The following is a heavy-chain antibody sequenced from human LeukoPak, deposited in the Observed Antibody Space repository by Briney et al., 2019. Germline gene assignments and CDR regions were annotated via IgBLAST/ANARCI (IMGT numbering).Heavy chain of an antibody. Sequence: ASVKVSCKVSGYTLTELSMHWVRQAPGKGLEWMGGFDPEDGETIYAQKFQGRVTMTRDTSISTAYMELSRLRSDDTAVYYCARGIQLWLHTVYYYYYMDVWGKGTTVTVSS. J-gene: IGHJ6*03. D-gene: IGHD5-18*01. CDR2: FDPEDGET. CDR1: GYTLTELS. CDR3: ARGIQLWLHTVYYYYYMDV. V-gene: IGHV1-24*01.